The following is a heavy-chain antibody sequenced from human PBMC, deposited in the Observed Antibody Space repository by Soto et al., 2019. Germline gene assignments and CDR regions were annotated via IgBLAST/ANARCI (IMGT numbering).Heavy chain of an antibody. CDR3: ARRERYSSSPGYWFDP. CDR2: IYPGDSDT. Sequence: EVQLVQSGAEVKKPGESLKISCKGSGYSFTSYWIGWVRQMPGKGLEWMGIIYPGDSDTTYSPSFQGQVTISADKSISTAYLQWSSLKASDTAMYYYARRERYSSSPGYWFDPWGQGTLVTVSS. CDR1: GYSFTSYW. D-gene: IGHD6-6*01. V-gene: IGHV5-51*01. J-gene: IGHJ5*02.